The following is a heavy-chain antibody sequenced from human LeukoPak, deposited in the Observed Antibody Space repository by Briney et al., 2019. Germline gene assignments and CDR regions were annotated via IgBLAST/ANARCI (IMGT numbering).Heavy chain of an antibody. CDR2: INTNTGNP. CDR1: GYTFTSYA. D-gene: IGHD6-6*01. J-gene: IGHJ4*02. CDR3: ARDDSSSIFDY. V-gene: IGHV7-4-1*02. Sequence: ASVKVSCKASGYTFTSYAMNWVRQAPGQGVEWMGWINTNTGNPKYAQCFTGRFVFSLDPSVSTAYLQISSLKAEDTAVYYCARDDSSSIFDYWGQGTLVTVSS.